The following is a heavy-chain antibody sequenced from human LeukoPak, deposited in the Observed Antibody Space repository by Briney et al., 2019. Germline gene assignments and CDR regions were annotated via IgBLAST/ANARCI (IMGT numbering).Heavy chain of an antibody. CDR2: FDPEDDEI. D-gene: IGHD1-7*01. CDR1: GYTLSELS. Sequence: GASVKDSCMVSGYTLSELSMHWVRQARGKGVEWMGGFDPEDDEIIYAQRFQGRVTMTEDASTDTAYMELRSLRSEDTAVYYCATETGNFYFYSWGQGTLVTVSS. V-gene: IGHV1-24*01. J-gene: IGHJ4*02. CDR3: ATETGNFYFYS.